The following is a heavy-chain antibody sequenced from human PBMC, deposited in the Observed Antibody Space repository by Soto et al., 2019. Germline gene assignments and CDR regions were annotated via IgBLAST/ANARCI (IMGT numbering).Heavy chain of an antibody. CDR1: GFTLSSYW. D-gene: IGHD7-27*01. Sequence: EVQVVESGGGLVQPRGSLRLSCAASGFTLSSYWMHWVRQAPGRELKWVSRISSDGTDVFHSDSVKGRLTISRDNARNTVYLQMNSLRAEDTAVYFCARARTGPGPSTLDSWGQGTLVAVSA. J-gene: IGHJ4*02. V-gene: IGHV3-74*01. CDR2: ISSDGTDV. CDR3: ARARTGPGPSTLDS.